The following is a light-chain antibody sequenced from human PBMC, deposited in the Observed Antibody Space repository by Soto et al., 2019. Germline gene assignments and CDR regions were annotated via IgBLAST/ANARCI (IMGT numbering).Light chain of an antibody. J-gene: IGLJ1*01. V-gene: IGLV1-47*01. CDR1: TSNIGSNY. CDR2: RNN. CDR3: ATWDDSLNGFYV. Sequence: QSVLTQPPSASGTPGQGVTISCSGSTSNIGSNYVYWYQQLPGTAPKLLIYRNNQRPSGVPDRFSCSKSGTSASLAISGLRSDDEADYFCATWDDSLNGFYVFGTGTKLTVL.